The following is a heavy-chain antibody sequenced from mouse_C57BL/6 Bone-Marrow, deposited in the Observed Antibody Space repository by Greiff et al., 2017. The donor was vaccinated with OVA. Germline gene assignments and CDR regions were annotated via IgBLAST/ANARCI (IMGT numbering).Heavy chain of an antibody. CDR2: ISYDGSN. D-gene: IGHD2-1*01. Sequence: LQQSGPGLVKPSQSLSLTCSVTGYSITSGYYWNWIRQFPGNKLEWMGYISYDGSNNYNPSLKNRISITRDTSKNQFFLKLNSVTTEDTATYYCARDGELPPYYYAMDYWGQGTSVTVSS. V-gene: IGHV3-6*01. CDR3: ARDGELPPYYYAMDY. CDR1: GYSITSGYY. J-gene: IGHJ4*01.